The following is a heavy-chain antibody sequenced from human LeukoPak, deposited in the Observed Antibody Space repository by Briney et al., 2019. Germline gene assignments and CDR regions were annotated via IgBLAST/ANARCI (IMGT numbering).Heavy chain of an antibody. D-gene: IGHD6-19*01. J-gene: IGHJ4*02. V-gene: IGHV1-18*01. Sequence: ASVKVSCKASGYTFSNYGMSWVRQAPGQGLEWMGWISAYNGNTNYAQKLQGRVTMTTDTSTSTAYMELRSLRSDDTAVYYCARDAGISSGWSFDYWGQGTLVTVSS. CDR3: ARDAGISSGWSFDY. CDR2: ISAYNGNT. CDR1: GYTFSNYG.